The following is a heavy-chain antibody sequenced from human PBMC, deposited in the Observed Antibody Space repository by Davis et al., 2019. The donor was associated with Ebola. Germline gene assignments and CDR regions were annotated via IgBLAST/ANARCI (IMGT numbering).Heavy chain of an antibody. J-gene: IGHJ6*02. CDR3: ARARDDSIPYYYYGMDV. D-gene: IGHD4-11*01. Sequence: AASVKVSCKASGYTFTSYGISWVRQAPGQGLEWMGWISAYNGNTNYAQKLQGRVTMTTDTSTSTAYMELRSLRSDDTAVYYCARARDDSIPYYYYGMDVWGQGTTVTVSS. CDR2: ISAYNGNT. CDR1: GYTFTSYG. V-gene: IGHV1-18*01.